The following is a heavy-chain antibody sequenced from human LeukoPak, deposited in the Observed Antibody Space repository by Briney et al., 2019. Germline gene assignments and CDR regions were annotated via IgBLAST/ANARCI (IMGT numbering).Heavy chain of an antibody. J-gene: IGHJ5*02. Sequence: PGGSLRLSCAASGFTFSNYWMSWVRQSPGKGLVWVSRINADGSSTSYADSLRGRFTISRDNSKNTLYLQMNSLRAEDTAVYYCARDGMAFEVVRGVIISGEEYNWFDPWGQGTLVTVSS. CDR3: ARDGMAFEVVRGVIISGEEYNWFDP. D-gene: IGHD3-10*01. CDR1: GFTFSNYW. V-gene: IGHV3-74*01. CDR2: INADGSST.